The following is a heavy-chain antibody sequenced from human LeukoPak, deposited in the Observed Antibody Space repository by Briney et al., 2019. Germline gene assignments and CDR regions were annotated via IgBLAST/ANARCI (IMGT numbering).Heavy chain of an antibody. V-gene: IGHV3-30*02. D-gene: IGHD6-13*01. CDR2: IRYDGSNK. CDR3: ARDLFQWSSSRIN. Sequence: PGGSLKLSCAASGFTFSSYDMHWVRQAPGKGLEWVAFIRYDGSNKYYADSVKGRFTISRDNSKNTLYLQMNSLRAEDTAVYYCARDLFQWSSSRINWGQGTLVTVSS. CDR1: GFTFSSYD. J-gene: IGHJ4*02.